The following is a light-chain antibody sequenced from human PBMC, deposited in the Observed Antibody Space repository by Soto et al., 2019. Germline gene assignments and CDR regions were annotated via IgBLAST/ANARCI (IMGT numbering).Light chain of an antibody. Sequence: EIVMRQSPATLCVSPGKEVTLSCRASQRMTDKLAWHLQNPGQAPRLLIHGAFTRATGIPARLIGSGSGTEFTLTIITLQYEDCAVDYCQQYNNWLWRLGQGTK. V-gene: IGKV3-15*01. CDR1: QRMTDK. J-gene: IGKJ1*01. CDR3: QQYNNWLWR. CDR2: GAF.